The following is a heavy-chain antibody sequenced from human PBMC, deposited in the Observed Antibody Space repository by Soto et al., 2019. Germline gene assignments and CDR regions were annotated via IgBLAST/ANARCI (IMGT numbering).Heavy chain of an antibody. D-gene: IGHD3-10*01. CDR1: GGSISSGDYY. Sequence: SETLSLTCTVSGGSISSGDYYWSWIRQPPGKGLEWIGYIYYSGSTYYNPSLKSRVTISVDTSKNQFSLKLSSVTAADTAVYYCASNYYGSGSYYKLGWFDPWGQGTLVTVSS. J-gene: IGHJ5*02. CDR3: ASNYYGSGSYYKLGWFDP. CDR2: IYYSGST. V-gene: IGHV4-30-4*01.